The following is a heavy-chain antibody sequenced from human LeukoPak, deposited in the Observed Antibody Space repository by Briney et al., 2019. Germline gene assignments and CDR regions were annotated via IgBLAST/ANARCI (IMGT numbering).Heavy chain of an antibody. Sequence: SVKVSCKASGGTFSSYAISWVRQAPGQGLERMGGIIPIFGTANYAQKFQGRVTITTDESTSTAYMELSSLRSEDTAVYYCARLGLGYYYYMDVWGKGTTVTVSS. D-gene: IGHD7-27*01. CDR2: IIPIFGTA. J-gene: IGHJ6*03. CDR3: ARLGLGYYYYMDV. CDR1: GGTFSSYA. V-gene: IGHV1-69*05.